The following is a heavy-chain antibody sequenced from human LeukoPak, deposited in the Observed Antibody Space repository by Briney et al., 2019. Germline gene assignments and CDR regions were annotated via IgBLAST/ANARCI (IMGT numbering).Heavy chain of an antibody. J-gene: IGHJ3*02. CDR2: ISAYNGNA. Sequence: ASVKVSCKASGYTFTSYGISWVRQAPGQGLEWMGWISAYNGNANYAQKLQGRVTMTTDTSTSTAYMELRSLRSDDTAVYYCARIVLVRGVINDAFDIWGQGTMVTVSS. D-gene: IGHD3-10*01. V-gene: IGHV1-18*01. CDR1: GYTFTSYG. CDR3: ARIVLVRGVINDAFDI.